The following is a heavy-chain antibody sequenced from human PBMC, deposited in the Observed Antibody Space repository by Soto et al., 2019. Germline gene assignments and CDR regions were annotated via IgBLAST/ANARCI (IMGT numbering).Heavy chain of an antibody. CDR3: AKVGGYCSSTSCYYYYYMDV. D-gene: IGHD2-2*01. J-gene: IGHJ6*03. Sequence: EVQLLESGGGLVQPGGSLRLSCAASGFTFSSYAMSWVRQAPGKGLKWVSGISGSGGSTYYADSVKGRFTISRDNSKNTLYLQMNSLRAEDTAVYYCAKVGGYCSSTSCYYYYYMDVWGKGTTVTVSS. CDR2: ISGSGGST. V-gene: IGHV3-23*01. CDR1: GFTFSSYA.